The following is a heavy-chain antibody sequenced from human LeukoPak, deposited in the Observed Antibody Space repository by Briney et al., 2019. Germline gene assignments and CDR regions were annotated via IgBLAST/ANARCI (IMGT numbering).Heavy chain of an antibody. V-gene: IGHV4-59*01. J-gene: IGHJ4*02. D-gene: IGHD3-9*01. CDR3: ARGTTYYDILTGP. Sequence: PSETLSLTCTVSGGSISSYYWSWIRQPPGKGLEWIGYIYYSGSTNYNPSLKSRVTISVDTSKNQSSLKLSSVTAADTAVYYCARGTTYYDILTGPWGQGTLVTVSS. CDR1: GGSISSYY. CDR2: IYYSGST.